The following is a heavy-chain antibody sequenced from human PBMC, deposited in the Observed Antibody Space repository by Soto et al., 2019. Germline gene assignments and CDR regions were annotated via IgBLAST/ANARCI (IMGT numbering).Heavy chain of an antibody. CDR1: GFTFSSYA. CDR2: ISGSGGST. CDR3: ANLAGIAVAKSIDY. J-gene: IGHJ4*02. V-gene: IGHV3-23*01. Sequence: EVQLLESGGGLVQHGGSLRLSCAASGFTFSSYAMSWVRQAPGKGLEWVSAISGSGGSTYYADSVKGRFTISRDNSKNTLYLQMNSLRAEDTAVYYCANLAGIAVAKSIDYWGQGTLVTVSS. D-gene: IGHD6-19*01.